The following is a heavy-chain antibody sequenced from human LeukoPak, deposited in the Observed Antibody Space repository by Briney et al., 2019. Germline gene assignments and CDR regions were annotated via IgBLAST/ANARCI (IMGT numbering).Heavy chain of an antibody. Sequence: SGTLSLTCAVSGYSISSGYYWGWIRQPPGKGLEWIGNIYHSGSTYYNPSLKSRVTISADTSKNQFSLNLSSVTAADTAVYYCARTPTHLLAHYYYMDVWGKGTTVTVSS. V-gene: IGHV4-38-2*01. J-gene: IGHJ6*03. CDR3: ARTPTHLLAHYYYMDV. D-gene: IGHD3-3*02. CDR1: GYSISSGYY. CDR2: IYHSGST.